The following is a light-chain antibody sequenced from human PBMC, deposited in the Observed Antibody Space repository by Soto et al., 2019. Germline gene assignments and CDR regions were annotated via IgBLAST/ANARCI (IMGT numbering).Light chain of an antibody. J-gene: IGKJ1*01. V-gene: IGKV4-1*01. CDR2: WAS. CDR3: QQFYSTWT. Sequence: DILMTQSRVSRSVSLFYISTINCRSSQSVLYNSNNKNYLAWYQHKPGQPPKLLIYWASTRESGVPDRFSGSGSGTDFTLTISSLQAEDVAVYYCQQFYSTWTFGQGTKVDI. CDR1: QSVLYNSNNKNY.